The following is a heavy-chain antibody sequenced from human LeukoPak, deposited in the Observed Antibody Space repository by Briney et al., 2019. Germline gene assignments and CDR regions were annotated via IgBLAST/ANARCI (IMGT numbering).Heavy chain of an antibody. CDR3: AKDQGGYGDYFILDY. J-gene: IGHJ4*02. CDR2: ISYDGSNK. Sequence: GGSLRLSCAASGFTFSSYGMHWVRQAPGKGLEWVAVISYDGSNKYYADSVKGRFTISRDNSKNTLYLQMNSLRAEDTAVYYCAKDQGGYGDYFILDYWGQGTLVTVSS. D-gene: IGHD4-17*01. V-gene: IGHV3-30*18. CDR1: GFTFSSYG.